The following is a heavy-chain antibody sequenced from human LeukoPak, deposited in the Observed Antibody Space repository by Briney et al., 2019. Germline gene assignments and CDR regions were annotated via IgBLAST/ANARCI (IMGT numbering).Heavy chain of an antibody. CDR1: GGSIKNYY. V-gene: IGHV4-59*01. CDR2: VYYTGTT. Sequence: SETLSLTCTLSGGSIKNYYWSWIRQPLGKGLEWIGYVYYTGTTSYNPSLKSRVTISVETSKDQFSLTLNSVTAADTAVYHCARQSDPYYHYGLDFWGQGTTVIVSS. J-gene: IGHJ6*02. CDR3: ARQSDPYYHYGLDF.